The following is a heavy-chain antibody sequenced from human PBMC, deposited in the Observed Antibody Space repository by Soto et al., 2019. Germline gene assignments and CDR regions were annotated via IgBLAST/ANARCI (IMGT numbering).Heavy chain of an antibody. CDR1: GFTFSSYA. CDR2: ISGSGGST. J-gene: IGHJ4*02. V-gene: IGHV3-23*01. Sequence: GSLRLSCGASGFTFSSYAMSWFRQAPGKGLEWVSAISGSGGSTYYADSVKGRFTISRDNSKNTLYLQMNSLRAEDTAVYYCAKLVVATIRGYFDYWGQGTLVTVSS. D-gene: IGHD5-12*01. CDR3: AKLVVATIRGYFDY.